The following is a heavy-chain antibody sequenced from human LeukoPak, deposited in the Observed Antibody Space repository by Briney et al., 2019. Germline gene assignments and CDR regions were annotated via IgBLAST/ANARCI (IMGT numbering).Heavy chain of an antibody. Sequence: SETLSLTCTVSGGSISSYYWSWIRQPAGKGLEWIGRIYTSGSTNYNPSLKSRVTMTVDTSKNQFSLKLSSVTAADTAVYYCARASDGSSGYYGLLDYWGQGTLVTVSS. D-gene: IGHD3-22*01. V-gene: IGHV4-4*07. CDR1: GGSISSYY. J-gene: IGHJ4*02. CDR2: IYTSGST. CDR3: ARASDGSSGYYGLLDY.